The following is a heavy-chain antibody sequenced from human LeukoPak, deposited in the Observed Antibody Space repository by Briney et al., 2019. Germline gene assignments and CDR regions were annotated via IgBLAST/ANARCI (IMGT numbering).Heavy chain of an antibody. D-gene: IGHD3-10*01. CDR3: ARDFALGETRYFDL. CDR1: GYTFTSYG. Sequence: ASVKVSCKASGYTFTSYGISWVRQAPGQGLEWMGGISAYNGNTNYAQKLQGRVTMTTDTSTSSAYMELRSLRSDDTAVYYCARDFALGETRYFDLWGRGTLVTVSS. V-gene: IGHV1-18*01. J-gene: IGHJ2*01. CDR2: ISAYNGNT.